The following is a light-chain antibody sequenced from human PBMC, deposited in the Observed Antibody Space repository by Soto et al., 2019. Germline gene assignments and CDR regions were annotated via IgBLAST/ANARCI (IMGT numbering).Light chain of an antibody. CDR1: SSDVCGYNY. CDR2: DVT. V-gene: IGLV2-14*01. Sequence: QSVLTQPASVSGSPGQSITISCTGTSSDVCGYNYVSWYQQNPGKAPKLMIYDVTNRPSGVSNRFSGSKSGNTASLTISGLQAEDEADYYCSSYRTSNTPVFGTGTKVTVL. CDR3: SSYRTSNTPV. J-gene: IGLJ1*01.